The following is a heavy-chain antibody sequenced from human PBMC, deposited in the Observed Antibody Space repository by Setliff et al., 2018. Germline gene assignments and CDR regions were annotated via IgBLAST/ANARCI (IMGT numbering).Heavy chain of an antibody. CDR1: GLTFSNNY. CDR3: ASGVPREYYDSSGSSMLDY. V-gene: IGHV3-21*01. D-gene: IGHD3-22*01. J-gene: IGHJ4*02. CDR2: LSSANNYI. Sequence: GGSLRLSCAASGLTFSNNYMIWVRQAPGKGLEWVSSLSSANNYIVYADSVKGRFTISRDNSKNTLYLQMNSLRAEDTAVYYCASGVPREYYDSSGSSMLDYWGQGTLVTVSS.